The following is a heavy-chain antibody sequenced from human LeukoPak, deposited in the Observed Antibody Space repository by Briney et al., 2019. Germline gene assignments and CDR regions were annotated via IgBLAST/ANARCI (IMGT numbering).Heavy chain of an antibody. V-gene: IGHV3-20*04. D-gene: IGHD3-10*01. J-gene: IGHJ4*02. CDR3: ARGEYYYGSGSYYWSGVDY. CDR2: INWNGGST. CDR1: GFTFSRYS. Sequence: PGGSLRLSCAASGFTFSRYSMNWVRQAPGKGLEWVSGINWNGGSTGYADSVKGRFTISRDNAKNSLYLQMNSLRAEDTALYYCARGEYYYGSGSYYWSGVDYWGQGTLVTVSS.